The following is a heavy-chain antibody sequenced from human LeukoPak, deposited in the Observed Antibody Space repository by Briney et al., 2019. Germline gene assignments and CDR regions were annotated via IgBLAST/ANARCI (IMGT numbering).Heavy chain of an antibody. CDR1: GYTFTSYG. CDR3: ARDLRPIVVVPAAIVPFDI. D-gene: IGHD2-2*02. J-gene: IGHJ3*02. Sequence: ASVKVSCKASGYTFTSYGISWVRQAPGQGLEWMGWISAYNGNTNYAQKLQGRVTMTTDTSTSTAYMELRSLRSDDTAVYYCARDLRPIVVVPAAIVPFDIWGQGTMVTVSS. CDR2: ISAYNGNT. V-gene: IGHV1-18*04.